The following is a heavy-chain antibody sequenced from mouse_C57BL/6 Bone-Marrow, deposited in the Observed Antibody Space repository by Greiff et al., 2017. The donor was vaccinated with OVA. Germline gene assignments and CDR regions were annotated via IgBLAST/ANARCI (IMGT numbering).Heavy chain of an antibody. V-gene: IGHV5-17*01. Sequence: EVQRVESGGGLVKPGGSLKLSCAASGFTFSDYGMHWVRQAPEKGLEWVAYIRSGSSTIYYADTVKGRFTISRDNAKNTLFLQMTSLRSEDPAMYYCARSIYYGSSPWFAYWGQGTLVTVSA. D-gene: IGHD1-1*01. CDR3: ARSIYYGSSPWFAY. CDR1: GFTFSDYG. J-gene: IGHJ3*01. CDR2: IRSGSSTI.